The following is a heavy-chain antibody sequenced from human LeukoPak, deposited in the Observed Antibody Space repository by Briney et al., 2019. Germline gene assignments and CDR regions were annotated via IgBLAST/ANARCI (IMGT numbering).Heavy chain of an antibody. CDR1: GYTFTSYA. V-gene: IGHV7-4-1*02. CDR2: INTNTGNP. CDR3: ARYYYGSGSYLYADY. Sequence: ASVKVSCKASGYTFTSYAMNWVRQAPGQGLGWMGWINTNTGNPTYAQGFTGRFVFSLDTSVSTAYLQISSLKAEDTAVYYCARYYYGSGSYLYADYWGQGTLVTVSS. J-gene: IGHJ4*02. D-gene: IGHD3-10*01.